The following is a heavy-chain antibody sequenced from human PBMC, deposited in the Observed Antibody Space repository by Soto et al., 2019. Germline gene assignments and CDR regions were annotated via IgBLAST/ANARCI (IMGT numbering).Heavy chain of an antibody. V-gene: IGHV1-18*01. CDR3: ARYIKRIVGAMRGYYYYGMDV. CDR1: GYTFTSYG. J-gene: IGHJ6*02. D-gene: IGHD1-26*01. CDR2: ISAYNANT. Sequence: QVQLVQSGAEVKKPGASVKVSCKASGYTFTSYGISWVRQAPGQGLEWMGWISAYNANTNYAQKLQGRVTMTTDTSTGTAEMELRSLRSDDTAVYYCARYIKRIVGAMRGYYYYGMDVWGQGTTVTVSS.